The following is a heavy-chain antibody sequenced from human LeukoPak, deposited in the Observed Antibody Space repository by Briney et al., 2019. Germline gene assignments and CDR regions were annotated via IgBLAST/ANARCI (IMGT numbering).Heavy chain of an antibody. Sequence: PSETLSLTCSVYAYSISSSYYWGWMRQPPGRGLEYIGTLYHTGNTYYNPSLKSRVTISLDMSNNQFSLKLSSMTAADTAVYYCARVGGHWGQGILVTVSS. J-gene: IGHJ4*02. V-gene: IGHV4-38-2*02. CDR2: LYHTGNT. CDR1: AYSISSSYY. D-gene: IGHD3-10*01. CDR3: ARVGGH.